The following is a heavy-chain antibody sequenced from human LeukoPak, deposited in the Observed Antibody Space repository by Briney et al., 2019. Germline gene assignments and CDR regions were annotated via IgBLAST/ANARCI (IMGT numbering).Heavy chain of an antibody. CDR2: IGTAGDT. CDR1: GFTFSSYD. V-gene: IGHV3-13*01. CDR3: ARVPAANNSYGMDV. Sequence: GGSLRLSCAASGFTFSSYDMHWVRQATGKGLEWVSAIGTAGDTYYPGSVKGRFTISRENAKNSLYLQMNSLRAEDTAVYYCARVPAANNSYGMDVGGQGTTVTVSS. D-gene: IGHD2-2*01. J-gene: IGHJ6*02.